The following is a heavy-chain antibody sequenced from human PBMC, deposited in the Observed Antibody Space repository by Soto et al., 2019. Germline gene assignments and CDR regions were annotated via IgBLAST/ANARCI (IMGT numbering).Heavy chain of an antibody. D-gene: IGHD2-21*01. J-gene: IGHJ3*02. CDR1: RFTFSDHY. CDR2: TRNKANSYTT. CDR3: ARGPYCGGGVCPGAFDI. Sequence: PGGSLRLSCAASRFTFSDHYMDWVRQAPGKGLEWVGRTRNKANSYTTEYAASVKGRFTISRDDSKNSLYLQMNSLKTEDMAVYYCARGPYCGGGVCPGAFDIWGQGTMVTVSS. V-gene: IGHV3-72*01.